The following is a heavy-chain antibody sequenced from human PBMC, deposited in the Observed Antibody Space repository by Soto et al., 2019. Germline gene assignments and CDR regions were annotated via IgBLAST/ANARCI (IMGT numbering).Heavy chain of an antibody. Sequence: GPGPRKTSETLSLTCSVSGRSMSSNYWSWIRQPPDKGLEWLGYVFYGGTDYNPSLGGRVSMSVETSKSQFSLKLTSVTVADTAVYYCASYRGALYFESWGPGSLVTVSS. D-gene: IGHD3-16*01. CDR2: VFYGGT. J-gene: IGHJ4*02. CDR3: ASYRGALYFES. CDR1: GRSMSSNY. V-gene: IGHV4-59*01.